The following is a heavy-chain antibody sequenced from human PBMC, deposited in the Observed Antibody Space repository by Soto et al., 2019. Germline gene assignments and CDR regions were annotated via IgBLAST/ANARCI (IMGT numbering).Heavy chain of an antibody. CDR3: ARGSSIAGLYYGMDV. CDR2: NYYSGIT. Sequence: QVQLQESGPGLVKPSQTLSLTCTVSGGSISSGGYYWTWIRQHPGKGLEWIGYNYYSGITYYNPSLKSRVTISLATSQHQFSLKLSSVTAADTAVYYCARGSSIAGLYYGMDVWGQGTTVTVSS. D-gene: IGHD6-6*01. J-gene: IGHJ6*02. V-gene: IGHV4-31*03. CDR1: GGSISSGGYY.